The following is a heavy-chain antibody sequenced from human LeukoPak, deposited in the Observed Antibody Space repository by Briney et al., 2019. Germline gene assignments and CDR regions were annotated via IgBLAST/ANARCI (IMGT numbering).Heavy chain of an antibody. V-gene: IGHV3-21*01. D-gene: IGHD3-22*01. Sequence: PGGSLRISCATSGFTFSSYSMNWVRQAPGKGLEWVSSINSSSSYIYYADSVKGRFTISRDNAKNSLYLQMNSLRAEDTAVYYCARDITMIVVVTSYFDYWGQGTLVTVSS. CDR3: ARDITMIVVVTSYFDY. CDR2: INSSSSYI. CDR1: GFTFSSYS. J-gene: IGHJ4*02.